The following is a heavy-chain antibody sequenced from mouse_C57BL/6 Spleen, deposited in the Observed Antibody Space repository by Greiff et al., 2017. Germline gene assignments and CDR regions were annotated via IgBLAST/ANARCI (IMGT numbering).Heavy chain of an antibody. CDR1: GYTFPSYW. J-gene: IGHJ3*01. CDR3: ARYDYDGGFAY. D-gene: IGHD2-4*01. V-gene: IGHV1-72*01. Sequence: QVQLQQPGAELVKPGASVKLSCKASGYTFPSYWLHWVKQRPGRGLEWIGRIVPNSGGPKYNEKLKSKATLTVDQPSSTAYMQLSSLTSEDSAVYYCARYDYDGGFAYWGQGTLVTVSA. CDR2: IVPNSGGP.